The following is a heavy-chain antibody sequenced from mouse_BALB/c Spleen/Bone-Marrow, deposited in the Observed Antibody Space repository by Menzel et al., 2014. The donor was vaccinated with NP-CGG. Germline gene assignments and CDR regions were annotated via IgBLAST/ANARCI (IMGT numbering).Heavy chain of an antibody. V-gene: IGHV1S41*01. CDR2: IAPGSGST. CDR3: ARFPIYYGNYGAMDY. D-gene: IGHD2-1*01. Sequence: DLVKPGASVKLSCKASGYTFTSYWINWIKQRPGQGLEWIGRIAPGSGSTYYNEMFKGKATLTVDTSSSTAYMQLSCLSSEDSAVYFCARFPIYYGNYGAMDYLGQGTSATVSS. J-gene: IGHJ4*01. CDR1: GYTFTSYW.